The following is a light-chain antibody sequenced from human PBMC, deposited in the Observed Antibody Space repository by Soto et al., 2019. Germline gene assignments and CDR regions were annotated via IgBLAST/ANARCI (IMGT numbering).Light chain of an antibody. J-gene: IGLJ3*02. Sequence: QPVLTQPPSVSGAPGQRATISCTGSNSNIGAGSDVHWYQQLPGTAPQLIIYANSNQSSGVTDRFSGSKSGTAASLAITGLQAVEEAYYYCQSYDRSLSARVFGGGTQLTVL. CDR3: QSYDRSLSARV. CDR2: ANS. V-gene: IGLV1-40*01. CDR1: NSNIGAGSD.